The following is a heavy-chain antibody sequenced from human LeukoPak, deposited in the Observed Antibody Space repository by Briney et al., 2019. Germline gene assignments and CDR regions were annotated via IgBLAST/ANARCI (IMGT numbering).Heavy chain of an antibody. D-gene: IGHD2-15*01. J-gene: IGHJ6*03. V-gene: IGHV3-21*01. CDR2: ISRSSNYK. Sequence: GGSLRLSCAASGFTFSSYSMNWVRQAPGKGLEWVSSISRSSNYKYYADSVKGRFTISRDNAKNSLYLQMNSLRAEDTAVYYCARGDEVVAADYYYYMDVWGKGTTVTISS. CDR1: GFTFSSYS. CDR3: ARGDEVVAADYYYYMDV.